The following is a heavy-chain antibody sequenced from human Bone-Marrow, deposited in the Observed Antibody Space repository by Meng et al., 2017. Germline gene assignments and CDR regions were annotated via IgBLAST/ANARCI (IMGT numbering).Heavy chain of an antibody. J-gene: IGHJ4*02. CDR3: AKDPYSSSWYSALSDY. CDR2: ISGSGGST. CDR1: GFTFSSYA. D-gene: IGHD6-13*01. Sequence: GESLKISCAASGFTFSSYAMSWVRQAPGKGLEWVSAISGSGGSTYYADSVKGRFTISRDNSKNTLYLQMNSLRAEDTAVYYCAKDPYSSSWYSALSDYWGQGTRVTVSS. V-gene: IGHV3-23*01.